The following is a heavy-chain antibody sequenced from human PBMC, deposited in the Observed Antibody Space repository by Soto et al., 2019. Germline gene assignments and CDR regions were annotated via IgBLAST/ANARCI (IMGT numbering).Heavy chain of an antibody. CDR2: ISGSGGIT. CDR3: GRARRGAHFFYSMDL. V-gene: IGHV3-23*01. Sequence: GGSLRLSCIASGFTFSSYAMTWVRQAPGKGLEWVSDISGSGGITYYADSVKGRFTISRDNSKNTLNLQMNSLRADDTAVYYCGRARRGAHFFYSMDLWGQGTTVTVSS. J-gene: IGHJ6*02. CDR1: GFTFSSYA. D-gene: IGHD2-15*01.